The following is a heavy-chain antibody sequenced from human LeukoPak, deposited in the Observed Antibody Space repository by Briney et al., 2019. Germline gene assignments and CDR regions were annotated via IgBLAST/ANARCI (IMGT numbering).Heavy chain of an antibody. J-gene: IGHJ5*02. V-gene: IGHV4-34*01. CDR3: ARGECGVDCPKYNWFNP. D-gene: IGHD2-21*02. CDR2: INHSGST. Sequence: SETLSLTCAVYGGSFSGYYWSWIRQPPGKGLEWIGEINHSGSTNYNPSLKSRVTISVDTSKNQFSLKLSSVTAADTAVYYCARGECGVDCPKYNWFNPWGQGTPVTVSS. CDR1: GGSFSGYY.